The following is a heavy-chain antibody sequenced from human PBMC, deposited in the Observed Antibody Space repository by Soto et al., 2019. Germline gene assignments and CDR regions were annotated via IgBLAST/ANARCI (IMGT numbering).Heavy chain of an antibody. CDR3: ARSREFDY. V-gene: IGHV4-30-4*01. J-gene: IGHJ4*02. CDR1: GGSISSGDYY. Sequence: PAETLSLTCIVSGGSISSGDYYWSWLRQPPGKGREWIGYIYYSGSTYYNPSLKSRFTISVDTSKNQFSLKLSSVTAADTAVYYCARSREFDYWSQGTLVTVSS. CDR2: IYYSGST.